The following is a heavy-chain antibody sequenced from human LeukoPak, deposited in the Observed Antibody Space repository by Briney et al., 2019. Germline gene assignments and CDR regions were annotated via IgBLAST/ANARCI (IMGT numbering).Heavy chain of an antibody. V-gene: IGHV1-2*02. Sequence: ASVTVSCKASGYTFDNYYMHWVRQARGQGLEWVGRINPDKGDTTYARGFQGRVTMTRDTSTNTAYMELRRLTSDDAAVYYCARDPAWNAFDVWGQGTLVTVS. J-gene: IGHJ3*01. CDR1: GYTFDNYY. D-gene: IGHD1-1*01. CDR2: INPDKGDT. CDR3: ARDPAWNAFDV.